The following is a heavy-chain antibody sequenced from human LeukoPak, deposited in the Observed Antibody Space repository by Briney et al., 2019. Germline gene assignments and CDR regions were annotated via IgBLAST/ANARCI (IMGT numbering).Heavy chain of an antibody. CDR1: GGSISSYY. CDR2: IYYSGST. V-gene: IGHV4-59*01. J-gene: IGHJ4*02. CDR3: AGDYYDSSVGY. Sequence: PSETLSLTCTVSGGSISSYYWSWIRQPPGKGLEWIGYIYYSGSTNYNPSLKSRVTIPVDTSKNQFSLKLSSVTAADTAVYYCAGDYYDSSVGYWGQGTLVTVSS. D-gene: IGHD3-22*01.